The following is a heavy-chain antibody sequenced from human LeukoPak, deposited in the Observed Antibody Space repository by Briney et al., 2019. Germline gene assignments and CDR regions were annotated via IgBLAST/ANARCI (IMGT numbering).Heavy chain of an antibody. CDR2: IFDGGST. D-gene: IGHD2-21*02. Sequence: SETLSLTCTVSGYSISSGYYWGWIRPSPGKGLEGIGIIFDGGSTYYNPSLRSRVIVSVDTSKNHFSLKMTSVTAADTAVCYCARDLASCAGDCYSDGFDYWGQGTLVTVSS. CDR1: GYSISSGYY. V-gene: IGHV4-38-2*02. J-gene: IGHJ4*02. CDR3: ARDLASCAGDCYSDGFDY.